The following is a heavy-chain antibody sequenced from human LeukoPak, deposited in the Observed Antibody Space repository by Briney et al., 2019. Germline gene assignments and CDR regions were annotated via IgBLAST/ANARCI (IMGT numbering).Heavy chain of an antibody. D-gene: IGHD3-3*01. CDR3: ARKRYDFTYYYYYYYMDV. J-gene: IGHJ6*03. CDR1: GYTFTGHW. V-gene: IGHV1-2*02. CDR2: INPNSGGI. Sequence: ASVKVSCKASGYTFTGHWIHWVRQAPGQGFEWMGWINPNSGGIDYAQKFQGRVTMTRDTSISTAYMELSSLTSDDTAVYYCARKRYDFTYYYYYYYMDVWGKGTTVTVSS.